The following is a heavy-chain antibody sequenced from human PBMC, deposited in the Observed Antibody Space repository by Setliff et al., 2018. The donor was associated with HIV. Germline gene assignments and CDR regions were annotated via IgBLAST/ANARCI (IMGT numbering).Heavy chain of an antibody. CDR1: GFNFKTYG. CDR3: MDFAIAGAWDY. Sequence: GGSLRLSCAASGFNFKTYGMTWVRQAPGKGLEWVGRIKSKIDGGTTEYATPVKGRFTISRDDSENMLYLQMNDLKTEDTAVYYCMDFAIAGAWDYWGQGTLVTVSS. J-gene: IGHJ4*02. D-gene: IGHD6-13*01. V-gene: IGHV3-15*01. CDR2: IKSKIDGGTT.